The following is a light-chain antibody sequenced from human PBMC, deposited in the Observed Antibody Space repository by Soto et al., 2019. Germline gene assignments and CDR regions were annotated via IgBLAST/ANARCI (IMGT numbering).Light chain of an antibody. V-gene: IGKV3-11*01. J-gene: IGKJ1*01. CDR1: QSVGNY. Sequence: EIVLTQSPATLSLSPGERATLSCRASQSVGNYLGWYQQKPGQAPRLLIYDASNRATGIPARFTGSGSATDFTLTISSLDPEDFAVYYCQQRYNWPWTFGQETKVEIK. CDR3: QQRYNWPWT. CDR2: DAS.